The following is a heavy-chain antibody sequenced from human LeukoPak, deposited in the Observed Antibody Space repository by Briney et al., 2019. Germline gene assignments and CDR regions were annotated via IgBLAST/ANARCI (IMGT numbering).Heavy chain of an antibody. V-gene: IGHV4-39*01. D-gene: IGHD1-26*01. CDR3: ASHRGQWELPRYYFDY. J-gene: IGHJ4*02. CDR1: GGSIRSTIYY. Sequence: KASETLSLTCPVSGGSIRSTIYYWGWIRQPPGKGLEWIGSISYSGSTYYNPSLKSRVTISVDTSKNQFSLKLNSVTAADTAVYFCASHRGQWELPRYYFDYWGQGTLVTVSS. CDR2: ISYSGST.